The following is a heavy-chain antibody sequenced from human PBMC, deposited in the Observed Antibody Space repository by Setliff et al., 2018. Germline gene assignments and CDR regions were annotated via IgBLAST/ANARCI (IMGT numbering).Heavy chain of an antibody. CDR1: GGSGSSYY. J-gene: IGHJ5*02. V-gene: IGHV4-59*08. D-gene: IGHD2-15*01. CDR3: ARHILLNP. CDR2: VYHLGTT. Sequence: PSETLSLTCTVSGGSGSSYYWTWVRQLPGKGLEWIGYVYHLGTTDYNPSLESRATISLDTSNNLSLLQLRSVTAADTAVYYCARHILLNPWGPGILVTVSS.